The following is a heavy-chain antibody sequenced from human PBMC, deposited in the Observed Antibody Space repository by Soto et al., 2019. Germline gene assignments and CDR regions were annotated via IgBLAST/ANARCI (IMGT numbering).Heavy chain of an antibody. CDR2: ISGNGGST. V-gene: IGHV3-23*01. CDR1: GFTFSVYA. J-gene: IGHJ4*02. Sequence: GSLRLSCGASGFTFSVYAMTWVRQAPGKGLEWVSAISGNGGSTYYADSVKGRFTISRDNSKSTLHLQMNSLRVEDTAVYYCAKDRTFGPPLVRFDSWGQGTLVTVSS. D-gene: IGHD6-6*01. CDR3: AKDRTFGPPLVRFDS.